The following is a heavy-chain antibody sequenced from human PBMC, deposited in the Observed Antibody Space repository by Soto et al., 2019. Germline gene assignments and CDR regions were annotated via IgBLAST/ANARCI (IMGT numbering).Heavy chain of an antibody. CDR2: ISGSGGST. D-gene: IGHD2-15*01. V-gene: IGHV3-23*01. CDR3: AKGAFIVVVVAATNWFDP. Sequence: EVQLLESGGGLVQPGGSLRLSCAASGFTFSSYDMSWVRQAPGKGLEWVSAISGSGGSTYYAYSVKGRFTIPRDNSKNSLYLQRNSLRAEDTAVYYCAKGAFIVVVVAATNWFDPWGQGTLVTVSS. CDR1: GFTFSSYD. J-gene: IGHJ5*02.